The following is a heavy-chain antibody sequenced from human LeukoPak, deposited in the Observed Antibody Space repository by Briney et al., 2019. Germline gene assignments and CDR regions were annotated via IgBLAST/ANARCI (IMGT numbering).Heavy chain of an antibody. V-gene: IGHV4-39*01. D-gene: IGHD3-22*01. CDR3: ARLRFRSSGYYYGLDY. J-gene: IGHJ4*02. CDR2: IYYSGST. Sequence: SETLSLTCTVSGGSISSSSYYWGWIRQPPGKGLEWIGSIYYSGSTYYNPSLKGRVTISVDTSKNQFSLKLSSVTAADTAVYYCARLRFRSSGYYYGLDYWGQGTLVTVSS. CDR1: GGSISSSSYY.